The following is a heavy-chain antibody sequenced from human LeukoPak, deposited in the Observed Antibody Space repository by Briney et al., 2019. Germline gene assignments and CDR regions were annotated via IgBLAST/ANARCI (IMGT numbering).Heavy chain of an antibody. CDR1: GVSISSSNW. CDR3: ARSTAPDYYYYYGMDV. CDR2: IYHSGST. V-gene: IGHV4-4*02. J-gene: IGHJ6*02. Sequence: SETLSLTCAVSGVSISSSNWWSWVRQPPGKGLEWIGEIYHSGSTNYNPSLKSRVTISVDKSKNQFSLKLSSVTAADTAVYYCARSTAPDYYYYYGMDVWGQGTTVTVSS.